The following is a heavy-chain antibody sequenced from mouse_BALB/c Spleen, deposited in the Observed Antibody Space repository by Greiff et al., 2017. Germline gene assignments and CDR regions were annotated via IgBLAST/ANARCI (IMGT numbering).Heavy chain of an antibody. CDR2: IWSGGST. Sequence: VKLMESGPGLVQPSQSLSITCTVSGFSLTSYGVHWVRQSPGKGLEWLGVIWSGGSTDYNAAFISRLSISKDNSKSQVFFKMNSLQANDTAIYYCARWDDSAWFAYWGQGTLVTVSA. V-gene: IGHV2-2*02. D-gene: IGHD2-4*01. J-gene: IGHJ3*01. CDR3: ARWDDSAWFAY. CDR1: GFSLTSYG.